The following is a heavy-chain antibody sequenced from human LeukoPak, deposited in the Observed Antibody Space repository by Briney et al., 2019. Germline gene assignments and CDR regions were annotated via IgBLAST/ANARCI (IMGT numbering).Heavy chain of an antibody. J-gene: IGHJ4*02. Sequence: PSETLSLTCTVSGGSISSSSYYWGWIRQPPGKGLEWIGSIYYSGSTYYNPSLKSRVTISVDTSKNQFSLKLSSVTAADTAVYYCARDRGVPDYWGQGTLVTVSS. CDR2: IYYSGST. D-gene: IGHD3-10*01. CDR3: ARDRGVPDY. CDR1: GGSISSSSYY. V-gene: IGHV4-39*07.